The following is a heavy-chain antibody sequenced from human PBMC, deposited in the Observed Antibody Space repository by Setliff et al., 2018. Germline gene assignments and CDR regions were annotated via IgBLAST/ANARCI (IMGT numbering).Heavy chain of an antibody. CDR2: IYYTGNT. J-gene: IGHJ4*02. CDR3: RYWSGYYNNDY. V-gene: IGHV4-39*01. D-gene: IGHD3-3*01. Sequence: SETLSLTCAVSGGSISSSSYYWGWIRQPPGKGLEWIGTIYYTGNTYYNPSLKSRVTISVDTSKNQFSLKVTSVTAADTAVYYCRYWSGYYNNDYWGQGTLVTVSS. CDR1: GGSISSSSYY.